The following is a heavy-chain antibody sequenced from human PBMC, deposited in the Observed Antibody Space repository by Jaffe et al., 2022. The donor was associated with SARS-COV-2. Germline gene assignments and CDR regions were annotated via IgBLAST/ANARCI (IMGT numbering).Heavy chain of an antibody. CDR1: GFTFSRHY. CDR3: ARDDFGSYVY. D-gene: IGHD1-26*01. CDR2: INDEGSST. V-gene: IGHV3-74*01. Sequence: QLVESGGGLVQPGGSLRLSCAASGFTFSRHYMHWVRQVPGKGLVWVSRINDEGSSTSYADSVKGRFTISRDNAKNTLYLQMNSLRVEDTAMYYCARDDFGSYVYWGQGTLVTVSS. J-gene: IGHJ4*02.